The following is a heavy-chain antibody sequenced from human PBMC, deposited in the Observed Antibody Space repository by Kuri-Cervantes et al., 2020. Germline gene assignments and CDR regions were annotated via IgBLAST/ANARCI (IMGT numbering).Heavy chain of an antibody. CDR2: IYYSGST. V-gene: IGHV4-31*03. Sequence: SETLSLTCTVSGGSISSGGYYWSWIRQHPGKGLEWIGYIYYSGSTYYNPSLKSRVTISVDTSKNQFSLKLSSVTAADTAVYYCARDRKGGQQLVRSYYYYGMDVWGQGTTVTVSS. CDR1: GGSISSGGYY. CDR3: ARDRKGGQQLVRSYYYYGMDV. J-gene: IGHJ6*02. D-gene: IGHD6-13*01.